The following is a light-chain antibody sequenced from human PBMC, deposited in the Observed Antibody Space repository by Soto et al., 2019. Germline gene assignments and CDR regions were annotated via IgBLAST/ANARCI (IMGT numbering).Light chain of an antibody. CDR2: EVN. CDR1: SSDFGNYNL. J-gene: IGLJ1*01. CDR3: CSYAGSSSFYV. V-gene: IGLV2-23*02. Sequence: QSALTQPASLSGSPGQSITISCTGTSSDFGNYNLVSWYQQHPDKAPKFMIYEVNKRPSGVSNRFSGSKSGNTASLTISGLQAEDEADYYCCSYAGSSSFYVFGTGTKVTVL.